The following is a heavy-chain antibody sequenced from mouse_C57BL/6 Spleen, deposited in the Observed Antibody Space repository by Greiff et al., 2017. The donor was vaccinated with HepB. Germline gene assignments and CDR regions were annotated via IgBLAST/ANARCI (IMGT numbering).Heavy chain of an antibody. J-gene: IGHJ1*03. Sequence: QVQLQQPGAELVMPGASVKLSCKASGYTFTSYWMHWVKQRPGQGLEWIGEIDPSDSYTNYNQKFKGKSTLTVYKSSSTAYMQLSSLTSEDSAVYYCARIRYGSSHWYFDVWGTGTTVTVSS. CDR3: ARIRYGSSHWYFDV. V-gene: IGHV1-69*01. D-gene: IGHD1-1*01. CDR1: GYTFTSYW. CDR2: IDPSDSYT.